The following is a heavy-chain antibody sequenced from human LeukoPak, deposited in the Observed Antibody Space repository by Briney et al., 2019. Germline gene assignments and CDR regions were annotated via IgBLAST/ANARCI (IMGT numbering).Heavy chain of an antibody. Sequence: ASVKVSCKATGYTFTSYYIHWVRQDPGQGLEWMGIINPSGGSTSYAQKFQGRVTMTRDMSTSTVYMEPSSLRSEDTAVYYCASSPSGYDDAGYYSYYMDVWGKGTTVTVSS. CDR1: GYTFTSYY. CDR3: ASSPSGYDDAGYYSYYMDV. J-gene: IGHJ6*03. D-gene: IGHD5-12*01. CDR2: INPSGGST. V-gene: IGHV1-46*01.